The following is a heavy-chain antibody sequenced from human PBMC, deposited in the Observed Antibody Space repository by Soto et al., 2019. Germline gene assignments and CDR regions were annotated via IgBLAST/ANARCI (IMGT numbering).Heavy chain of an antibody. CDR3: VKDGGTRPNGVTYPFDI. J-gene: IGHJ3*02. V-gene: IGHV3-30*14. D-gene: IGHD7-27*01. Sequence: VQLVESGGGVAQPGESLRLSCVASGFTFSSYVIHWVRKAPGKGLEWVALISTDGTEKHYPDSVRGRFTISRDNSKNTLYLQMHSLKTEDTAVYYCVKDGGTRPNGVTYPFDIWGQGTKVSVYS. CDR1: GFTFSSYV. CDR2: ISTDGTEK.